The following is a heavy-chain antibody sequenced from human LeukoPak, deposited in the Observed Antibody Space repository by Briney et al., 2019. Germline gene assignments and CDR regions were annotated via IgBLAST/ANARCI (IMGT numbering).Heavy chain of an antibody. D-gene: IGHD2-21*02. J-gene: IGHJ5*02. CDR3: ARLMVTAILGWFDP. V-gene: IGHV4-39*07. Sequence: SETLSLTCTVSGGSISSSSYYWGWIRQPPGKGLEWIGSIYYSGSTYYNPSLKSRVTISVDTSKNQFSLKLSSVTAADTAVYYCARLMVTAILGWFDPWGQGTLVTVSS. CDR2: IYYSGST. CDR1: GGSISSSSYY.